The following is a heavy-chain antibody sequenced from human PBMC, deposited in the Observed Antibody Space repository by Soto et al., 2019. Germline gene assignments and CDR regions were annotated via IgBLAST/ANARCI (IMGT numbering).Heavy chain of an antibody. CDR3: ARVTPSYSGDYEAY. D-gene: IGHD1-26*01. Sequence: GGSLRLSCAASGFTFSSYWMHWVRQAPGKGLVWVSRINSDGSSTSYADSVEGRFTISIDKAKNKLYLQMNRKRAEDAAVYYCARVTPSYSGDYEAYWGQGTLVTVSS. V-gene: IGHV3-74*01. CDR2: INSDGSST. CDR1: GFTFSSYW. J-gene: IGHJ4*02.